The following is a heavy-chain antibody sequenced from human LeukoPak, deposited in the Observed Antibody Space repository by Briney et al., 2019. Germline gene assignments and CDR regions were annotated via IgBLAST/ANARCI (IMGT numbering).Heavy chain of an antibody. CDR1: GYSFTNYA. CDR2: INTNTGNP. Sequence: ASVKVSCKSSGYSFTNYAVNWVRQAPGQGLEWMGWINTNTGNPTYAQGFTGRFVFSLETSVSTAYLQISILHADDTAVYFCSRNDRWNDVIDYWGQGNLVTVSS. CDR3: SRNDRWNDVIDY. V-gene: IGHV7-4-1*02. D-gene: IGHD1-1*01. J-gene: IGHJ4*02.